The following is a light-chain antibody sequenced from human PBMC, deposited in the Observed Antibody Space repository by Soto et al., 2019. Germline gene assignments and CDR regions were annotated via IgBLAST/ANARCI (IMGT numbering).Light chain of an antibody. J-gene: IGKJ1*01. CDR3: QQYHNWPRT. CDR1: QSVPST. Sequence: EIVMTQSPATLSVSPGERATLSCRASQSVPSTLAWYQQKPGQAPRLLIHDAATRATGVPARFSGSGSGTEFTLTISSVQSEDSAVYYCQQYHNWPRTFGQGTKVDIK. V-gene: IGKV3-15*01. CDR2: DAA.